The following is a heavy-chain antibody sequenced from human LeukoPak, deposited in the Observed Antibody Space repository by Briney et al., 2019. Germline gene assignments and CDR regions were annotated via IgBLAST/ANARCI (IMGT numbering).Heavy chain of an antibody. J-gene: IGHJ4*02. V-gene: IGHV3-30*02. Sequence: GGSLTLTCVASGFTFSNYALHWVRQPPGKGLEWVGFIRYDGSDKYYGYSVKGRFTISRDNSKSTVYLQMRRLRVEDAAVYHCAKDILRYCRTNTCYPDYWGQGTLVTVSS. CDR1: GFTFSNYA. CDR3: AKDILRYCRTNTCYPDY. CDR2: IRYDGSDK. D-gene: IGHD2-2*01.